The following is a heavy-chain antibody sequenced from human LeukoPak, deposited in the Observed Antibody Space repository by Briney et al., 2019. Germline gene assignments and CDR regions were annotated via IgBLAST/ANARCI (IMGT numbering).Heavy chain of an antibody. D-gene: IGHD2-2*01. J-gene: IGHJ3*02. CDR3: ARAAQLTEARGAFDI. CDR2: INHSGYT. V-gene: IGHV4-34*01. CDR1: GESFSDYY. Sequence: SETLSLTCAVSGESFSDYYWSWVRQPPGKGREWIGEINHSGYTDYNPPLKSRVTISVDTSKNQFSMNLGSVTAADPAVYSCARAAQLTEARGAFDIWGQGTMVTVSS.